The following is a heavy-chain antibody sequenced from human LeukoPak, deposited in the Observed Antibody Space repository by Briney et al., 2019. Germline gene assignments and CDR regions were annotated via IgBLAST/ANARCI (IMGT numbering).Heavy chain of an antibody. J-gene: IGHJ4*02. CDR2: ISARSNYI. V-gene: IGHV3-21*01. D-gene: IGHD3-22*01. CDR3: VRLRRNRVTSGSYYYYDF. Sequence: GGSLRLSCVACGYTSSSYRINWVRHAPGKGLEWVSSISARSNYIYYADSVRGRFSISRDDARDSLYLQMNSLRSEDTAVYFCVRLRRNRVTSGSYYYYDFWGQGTLVTVSS. CDR1: GYTSSSYR.